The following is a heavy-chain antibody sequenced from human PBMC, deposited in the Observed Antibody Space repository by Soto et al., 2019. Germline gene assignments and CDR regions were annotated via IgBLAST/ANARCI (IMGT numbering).Heavy chain of an antibody. J-gene: IGHJ6*02. CDR3: ASHSGWNYYYGMDV. CDR2: IIPIFGTA. D-gene: IGHD3-22*01. Sequence: QVQLVQSGAEVKKPGSSVKVSCKASGGTFSSYAISWVRQAPGQGLEWMGGIIPIFGTANYAQKFQGRVTITADESTSTAYMEEISLRSEDTAVYYCASHSGWNYYYGMDVWGQGTTVTVSS. CDR1: GGTFSSYA. V-gene: IGHV1-69*12.